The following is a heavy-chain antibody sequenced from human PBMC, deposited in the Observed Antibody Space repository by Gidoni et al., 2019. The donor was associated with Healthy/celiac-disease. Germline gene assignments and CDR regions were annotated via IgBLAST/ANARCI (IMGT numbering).Heavy chain of an antibody. CDR3: ARLMKSGGAFDI. V-gene: IGHV4-39*01. CDR2: IYYSGST. Sequence: QLQLQESGPGLVKPSETLSLTCTVSGGSISSSSYYWGWIRQPPGKGLEWIGSIYYSGSTYYNPSLKSRVTISVDTSKNQFSLKLSSVTAADTAVYYCARLMKSGGAFDIWGQGTMVTVSS. J-gene: IGHJ3*02. CDR1: GGSISSSSYY. D-gene: IGHD3-16*01.